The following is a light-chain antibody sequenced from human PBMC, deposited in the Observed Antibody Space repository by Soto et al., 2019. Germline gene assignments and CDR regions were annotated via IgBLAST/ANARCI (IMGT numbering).Light chain of an antibody. Sequence: IVLTQSPGTLSLSPGERTTLSCRASQSISRYLAWYQQKPGQGPRLLIYGASSRATGTPDRFSGSGSGTDFTLTISRLEPEDFATYYCQHYNSYSEAFGQGTKVDIK. V-gene: IGKV3-20*01. CDR2: GAS. J-gene: IGKJ1*01. CDR1: QSISRY. CDR3: QHYNSYSEA.